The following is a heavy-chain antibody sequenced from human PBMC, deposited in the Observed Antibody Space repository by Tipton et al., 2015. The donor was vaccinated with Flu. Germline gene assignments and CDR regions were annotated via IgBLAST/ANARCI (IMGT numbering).Heavy chain of an antibody. CDR1: GYSIRSDYY. CDR2: VFHSGSK. CDR3: AGRDYSNYVSQPNSWFEL. D-gene: IGHD4-11*01. Sequence: LRLSCDVSGYSIRSDYYWGWIRQPPGKGLEWFGNVFHSGSKYYNPSLRSRVTISVDTSKNQFSLKMSSVTAADTAVYFCAGRDYSNYVSQPNSWFELWGQAILVTVST. V-gene: IGHV4-38-2*01. J-gene: IGHJ5*02.